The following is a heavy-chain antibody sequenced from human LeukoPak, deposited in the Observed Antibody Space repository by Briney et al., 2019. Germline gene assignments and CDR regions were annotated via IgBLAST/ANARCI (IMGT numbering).Heavy chain of an antibody. CDR3: ARDRGYSYAFGY. CDR1: GGSISSYY. J-gene: IGHJ4*02. V-gene: IGHV4-59*12. Sequence: SETLSLTCTVSGGSISSYYWSWIRQPPGKGLEWIGYVHYTGSTKYNPSLKSRVTMSVDTSKNQFSLKLSSVTAADTAVYYCARDRGYSYAFGYWGQGTLVTVSS. D-gene: IGHD5-18*01. CDR2: VHYTGST.